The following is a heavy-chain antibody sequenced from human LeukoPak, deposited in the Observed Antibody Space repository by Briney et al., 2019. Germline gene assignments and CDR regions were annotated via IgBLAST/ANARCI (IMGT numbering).Heavy chain of an antibody. J-gene: IGHJ4*02. CDR3: TTEPRY. CDR1: GFTFKDKW. V-gene: IGHV3-15*01. CDR2: IKSRREGLTT. Sequence: PGGSLRLSCTASGFTFKDKWMGWVRQAPGKGLEWLGRIKSRREGLTTGYTAPVKGRFTISRDDSRNTLYLQMNSLESDDSGTYYCTTEPRYWGQGTLVTVS.